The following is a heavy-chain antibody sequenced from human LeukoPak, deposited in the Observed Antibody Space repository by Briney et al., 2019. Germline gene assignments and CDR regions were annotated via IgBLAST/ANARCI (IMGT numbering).Heavy chain of an antibody. Sequence: GGSLRLSCAASGFTFSDYYMSWIRQAPGKGLEWVSYISDSSGYTKDADSVKGRFTISRDNAKISLYLQMNSLRAEDTAVYYCASQFWWAAVAGTTLDYWGQGTLVTVSS. CDR1: GFTFSDYY. V-gene: IGHV3-11*03. CDR2: ISDSSGYT. CDR3: ASQFWWAAVAGTTLDY. D-gene: IGHD6-19*01. J-gene: IGHJ4*02.